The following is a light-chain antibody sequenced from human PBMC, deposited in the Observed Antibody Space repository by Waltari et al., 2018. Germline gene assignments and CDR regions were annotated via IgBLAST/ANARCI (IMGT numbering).Light chain of an antibody. Sequence: QSALTQPASVSGSPGQSITISCTGTSSDVGNYNLFSWYQQHPGKAPKLMIHDVSNRPSGVSNRFSGSKSGDTASLTISGLQAEDEADYYCSSYTSSSTLVFGGGTKLTVL. V-gene: IGLV2-14*02. CDR1: SSDVGNYNL. CDR3: SSYTSSSTLV. CDR2: DVS. J-gene: IGLJ3*02.